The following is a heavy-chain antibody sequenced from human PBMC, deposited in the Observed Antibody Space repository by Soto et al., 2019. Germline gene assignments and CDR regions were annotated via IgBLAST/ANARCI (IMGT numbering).Heavy chain of an antibody. V-gene: IGHV3-53*02. CDR1: GFTVSSNY. J-gene: IGHJ6*02. CDR2: IYSGGST. Sequence: EVQLVETGGGLIQPGGSLRLSCAASGFTVSSNYMSWVRQAPGKGLEWVSVIYSGGSTYYADSVRGRFTISRDNSKNTLYLQMKCLRAEDTAVYYCARDPPETRHGMDVWGQVTMVSVSS. CDR3: ARDPPETRHGMDV.